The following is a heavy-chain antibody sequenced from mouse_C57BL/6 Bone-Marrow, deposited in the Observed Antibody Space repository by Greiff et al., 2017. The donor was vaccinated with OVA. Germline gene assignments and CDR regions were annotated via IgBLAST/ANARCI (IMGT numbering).Heavy chain of an antibody. J-gene: IGHJ1*03. CDR1: GYTFTTYP. D-gene: IGHD2-5*01. CDR3: ARRGYSNSHTYFDV. Sequence: VQLKESGAELVKPGASVKMSCKASGYTFTTYPIEWMKQNHGKSLEWIGNFHPYNDDTKYNEKFKGKATLTVEKSSSTVYLELSRLTSDDSAVYYCARRGYSNSHTYFDVWGTGTTVTVSS. CDR2: FHPYNDDT. V-gene: IGHV1-47*01.